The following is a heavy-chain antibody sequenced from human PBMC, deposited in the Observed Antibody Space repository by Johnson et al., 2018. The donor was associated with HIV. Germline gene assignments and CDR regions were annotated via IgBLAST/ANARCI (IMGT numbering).Heavy chain of an antibody. Sequence: VQLVESGGGVVQPGRPLRLSCAASAFSFSNYPMHWVRQAPGKGLEWVAVISYDGSNKYYTDSVKGRFTISRDNSKNTLYLQMNSLRAEDTAVYYCARDEPIVVVVAAIGDAFDIWGQGTMVTVSS. CDR2: ISYDGSNK. V-gene: IGHV3-30*04. CDR1: AFSFSNYP. D-gene: IGHD2-15*01. J-gene: IGHJ3*02. CDR3: ARDEPIVVVVAAIGDAFDI.